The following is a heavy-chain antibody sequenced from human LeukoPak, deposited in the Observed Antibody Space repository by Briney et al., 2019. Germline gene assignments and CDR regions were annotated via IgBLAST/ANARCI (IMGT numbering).Heavy chain of an antibody. CDR2: INQDGSKE. J-gene: IGHJ4*02. CDR1: EFTVSNDW. Sequence: GRSLRCSYEAYEFTVSNDWMTWVRQDPGKKLEWVAHINQDGSKEYYMDSVKARFTISRDNAKNSLSLQMNSLRAEDTAVYYCARENLRFSGSYYEWPIDYWGQGILVTVSS. V-gene: IGHV3-7*01. D-gene: IGHD1-26*01. CDR3: ARENLRFSGSYYEWPIDY.